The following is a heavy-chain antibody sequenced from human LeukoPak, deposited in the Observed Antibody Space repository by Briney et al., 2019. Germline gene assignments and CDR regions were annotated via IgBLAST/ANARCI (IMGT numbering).Heavy chain of an antibody. Sequence: PGGSLRLSCAASGFTFSSYSMNWVRQAPGKGLEWVSSISSSSYIYYAGSVKGRFTISRDNAKNSLYLQMNSLRAEDTAVYYCARDSPYYDILTGYYDDDWGQGTLVTVSS. CDR3: ARDSPYYDILTGYYDDD. CDR1: GFTFSSYS. V-gene: IGHV3-21*01. J-gene: IGHJ4*02. D-gene: IGHD3-9*01. CDR2: ISSSSYI.